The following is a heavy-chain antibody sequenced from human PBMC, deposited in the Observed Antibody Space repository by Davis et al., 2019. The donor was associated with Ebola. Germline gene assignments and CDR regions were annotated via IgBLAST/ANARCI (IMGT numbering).Heavy chain of an antibody. D-gene: IGHD5-12*01. CDR3: AKDIAYSGYDPVDY. V-gene: IGHV3-23*01. CDR2: ISGSGGST. J-gene: IGHJ4*02. CDR1: GFTFSSYA. Sequence: GESLKISCAASGFTFSSYAMSWVRQAPGKGLEWVSAISGSGGSTYYADSVKGRFTISRDNSKNTLYLQMNSLRAEDTALYYCAKDIAYSGYDPVDYWGQGTLVTVSS.